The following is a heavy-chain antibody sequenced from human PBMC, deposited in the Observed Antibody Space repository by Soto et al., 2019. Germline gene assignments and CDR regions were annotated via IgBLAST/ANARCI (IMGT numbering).Heavy chain of an antibody. J-gene: IGHJ4*02. V-gene: IGHV1-46*03. CDR1: GYTFTNYY. CDR2: INPSGGST. D-gene: IGHD4-17*01. CDR3: ARGMTTPPFDY. Sequence: QVQLVQSGAEVKKPGASVKVSCKASGYTFTNYYIHWVRQAPGQGLEWMGIINPSGGSTNYAQKFQGRVSMTGDTSTSTVYMELSSLRSEDTAVYYCARGMTTPPFDYWGQGTLVTVSS.